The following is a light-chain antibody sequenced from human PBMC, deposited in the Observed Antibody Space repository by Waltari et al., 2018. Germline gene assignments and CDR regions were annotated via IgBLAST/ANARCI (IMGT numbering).Light chain of an antibody. Sequence: QSALTQPASVSGSPGQSITISCTGTNNDVGAYNFVSWYQQHPGKAPKLLFYEATKRPSGACNPISGSKSGNMASLTISGLQAEDEADYYCCSCAVSNIVWVFGGGTKLTVL. CDR1: NNDVGAYNF. CDR2: EAT. CDR3: CSCAVSNIVWV. V-gene: IGLV2-23*01. J-gene: IGLJ3*02.